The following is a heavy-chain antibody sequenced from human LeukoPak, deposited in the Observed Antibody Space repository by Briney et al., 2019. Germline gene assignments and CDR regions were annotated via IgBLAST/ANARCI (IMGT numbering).Heavy chain of an antibody. CDR2: INHSGST. D-gene: IGHD6-13*01. CDR3: ARGRKQQLLMSGTNFDY. J-gene: IGHJ4*02. V-gene: IGHV4-39*07. CDR1: GGSISSSSYY. Sequence: ASETLSLTCTVSGGSISSSSYYWSWIRQPPGKGLEWIGEINHSGSTNYNPSLKSRVTISVDTSKNQFSLKLSSVTAADTAVYYCARGRKQQLLMSGTNFDYWGQGTLVTVSS.